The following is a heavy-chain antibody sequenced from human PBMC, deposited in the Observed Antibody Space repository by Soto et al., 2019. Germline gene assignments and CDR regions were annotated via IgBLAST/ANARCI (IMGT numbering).Heavy chain of an antibody. CDR2: IYSGGST. CDR1: GFTVSSNY. J-gene: IGHJ3*02. V-gene: IGHV3-66*01. Sequence: EVQLVESGGGLVQPGGSLRLSCAASGFTVSSNYMSWVRQAPGKGLEWVSVIYSGGSTYYADSVKGRFTISRDNSKNTLSLQMNSLRAEDTAVYYCAREGEGYCTNGVCSPLDAFDIWGQGTMVTVSS. D-gene: IGHD2-8*01. CDR3: AREGEGYCTNGVCSPLDAFDI.